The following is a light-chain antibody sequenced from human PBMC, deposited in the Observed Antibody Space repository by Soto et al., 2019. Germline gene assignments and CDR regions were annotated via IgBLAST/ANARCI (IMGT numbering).Light chain of an antibody. CDR2: GAS. V-gene: IGKV3-20*01. J-gene: IGKJ1*01. CDR3: QQYGSSPQT. Sequence: ETVLTQSPGTLSLSPGERATLSCRASQSVSSSYLAWYQQKPGQAPRLLIYGASSRATGIPDRFSGSGSGKDFTLTISRLEDDDFVVYYCQQYGSSPQTFGQGTKVEIK. CDR1: QSVSSSY.